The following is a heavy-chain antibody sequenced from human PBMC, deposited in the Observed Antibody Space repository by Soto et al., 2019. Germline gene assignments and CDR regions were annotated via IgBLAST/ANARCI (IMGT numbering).Heavy chain of an antibody. CDR1: RFTFSSYA. CDR2: ISGSGGST. CDR3: AKAGYCSSTSCYREFAY. J-gene: IGHJ4*02. D-gene: IGHD2-2*02. Sequence: GCHRLSCVACRFTFSSYAMSGIRQAPGKGLEWVSAISGSGGSTYYADSVKGRFTISRDNSKNTLYLQMNSLRAEDTAVYYCAKAGYCSSTSCYREFAYWGQGTLVTVSS. V-gene: IGHV3-23*01.